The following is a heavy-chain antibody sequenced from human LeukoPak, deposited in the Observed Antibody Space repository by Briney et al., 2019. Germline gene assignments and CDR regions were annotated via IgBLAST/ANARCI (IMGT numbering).Heavy chain of an antibody. Sequence: SETLSLTCAVYGGSFSGYYWSWIRQPPGKGLDWIGEINHSGSTNYNPSLKSRVTISVDTSKDQFSLKLSSVTAADTAVYYCARESSFGRYNWFDPWGQGTLVTVSS. V-gene: IGHV4-34*01. CDR1: GGSFSGYY. D-gene: IGHD3-10*01. CDR2: INHSGST. J-gene: IGHJ5*02. CDR3: ARESSFGRYNWFDP.